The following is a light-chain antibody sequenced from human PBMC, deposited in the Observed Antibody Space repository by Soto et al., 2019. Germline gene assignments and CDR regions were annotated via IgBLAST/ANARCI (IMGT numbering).Light chain of an antibody. CDR1: QSISSY. V-gene: IGKV1-39*01. CDR2: AAS. Sequence: DIQMTQSPSSLSASVGDRVIITCRASQSISSYLNWYQQKPGKAPKLLIYAASSLQSGVPSRFSGSGSGTDFTLAISSLQPEDVTPYYCQQSYSTPRTFGQGTKVEIK. J-gene: IGKJ1*01. CDR3: QQSYSTPRT.